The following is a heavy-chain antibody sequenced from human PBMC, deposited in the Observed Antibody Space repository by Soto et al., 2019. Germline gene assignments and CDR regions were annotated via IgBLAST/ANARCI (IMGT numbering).Heavy chain of an antibody. CDR2: ISWNSGSV. D-gene: IGHD3-22*01. Sequence: EGQLVESGGGLVQPGRSLRLSCAASGFTFDDYAMHWVRQAPGKGLEWVSGISWNSGSVGYADSVKGRFTISRDNAKNSLYLQMNSLRAEDTAFYYCAKDLTNYDSSGHYFDFWGQGTLVTVSS. CDR1: GFTFDDYA. J-gene: IGHJ4*02. V-gene: IGHV3-9*01. CDR3: AKDLTNYDSSGHYFDF.